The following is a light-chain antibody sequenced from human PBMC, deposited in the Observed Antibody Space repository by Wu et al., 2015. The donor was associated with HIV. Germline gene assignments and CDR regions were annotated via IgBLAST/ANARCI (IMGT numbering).Light chain of an antibody. Sequence: PPLLSLSVGDTATLSCRASQYISDNYVAWYQQKFGQPPRLLIHEAYKRAAGVPDRFDASGSGTDFTLTIDRLEPEDFAVYFCQQYRDSPTTFGHGTRLENK. V-gene: IGKV3-20*01. J-gene: IGKJ5*01. CDR2: EAY. CDR3: QQYRDSPTT. CDR1: QYISDNY.